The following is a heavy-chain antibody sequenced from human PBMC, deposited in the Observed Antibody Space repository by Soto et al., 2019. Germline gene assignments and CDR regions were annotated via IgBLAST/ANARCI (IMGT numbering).Heavy chain of an antibody. Sequence: EVQLVESGGGLVKPGGSLRLSCAASGFTFSNAWMNWVRQAPGKGLEWVGRIKSKTDGGTTDYAAPVKGRFTISRDDSKNTLYLQMNSLKTEDTAVYYWTTDRLDTIFFISDYWGQGTLVTVSS. CDR1: GFTFSNAW. CDR2: IKSKTDGGTT. CDR3: TTDRLDTIFFISDY. V-gene: IGHV3-15*07. J-gene: IGHJ4*02. D-gene: IGHD3-3*01.